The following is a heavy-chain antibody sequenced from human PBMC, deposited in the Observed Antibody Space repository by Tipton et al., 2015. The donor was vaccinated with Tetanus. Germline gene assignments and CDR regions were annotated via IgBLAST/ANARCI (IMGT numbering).Heavy chain of an antibody. D-gene: IGHD2-2*01. J-gene: IGHJ4*02. Sequence: GLVKPSQTLSVTCVISGDRLSSDIAAWYWIRQSPSRGLEWLGRTYYRSKWSNHYAVSVKSRVTITSDTSKNQFSLQLGSVTPEDTAVYYCARGYAGGAWDVWGQGNLVTVSS. CDR3: ARGYAGGAWDV. V-gene: IGHV6-1*01. CDR1: GDRLSSDIAA. CDR2: TYYRSKWSN.